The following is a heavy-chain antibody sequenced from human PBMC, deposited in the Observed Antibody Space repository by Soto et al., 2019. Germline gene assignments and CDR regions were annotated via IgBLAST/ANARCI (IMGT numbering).Heavy chain of an antibody. Sequence: SETLSLTCTVSGSSISSGGYYWSWIRQHPGKGLEWIGYIYYSGSTYYNPSLKSRVTISVDTSKNQFSLKLSSVTAADTAVYYCARDSSIPGLFGSGSYYYYYGMDVWGQGTTVTVSS. CDR3: ARDSSIPGLFGSGSYYYYYGMDV. J-gene: IGHJ6*02. CDR1: GSSISSGGYY. D-gene: IGHD3-10*01. CDR2: IYYSGST. V-gene: IGHV4-31*03.